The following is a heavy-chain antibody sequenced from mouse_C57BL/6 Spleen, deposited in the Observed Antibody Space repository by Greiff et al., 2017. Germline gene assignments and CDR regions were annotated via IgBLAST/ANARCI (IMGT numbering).Heavy chain of an antibody. CDR3: ARTTVVSLAS. V-gene: IGHV1-50*01. J-gene: IGHJ2*01. CDR2: IDPSDSYT. Sequence: QVQLQQPGAELVKPGASVKLSCKASGYTFTSYWMQWVKQRPGQGLEWIGEIDPSDSYTNYNQNFKGKATLTVDTPSSTAYMQLSSLTSESSAVDYCARTTVVSLASWGQGTTLTVSS. D-gene: IGHD1-1*01. CDR1: GYTFTSYW.